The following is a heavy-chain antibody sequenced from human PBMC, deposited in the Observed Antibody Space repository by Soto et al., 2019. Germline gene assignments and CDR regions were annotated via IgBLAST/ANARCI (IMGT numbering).Heavy chain of an antibody. CDR1: GFTFSSYA. Sequence: QVQLVESGGGVVQPGRSLRLSCAASGFTFSSYAMHWVRQAPGKGLEWVAVISYGGSNKYYADSVKGRFTISRDNSKNRLYLQMNSLRGEYTAVCYCVAFYGSGSYLYYYYGMVVWGQGTTVTVSS. J-gene: IGHJ6*02. D-gene: IGHD3-10*01. CDR3: VAFYGSGSYLYYYYGMVV. V-gene: IGHV3-30-3*01. CDR2: ISYGGSNK.